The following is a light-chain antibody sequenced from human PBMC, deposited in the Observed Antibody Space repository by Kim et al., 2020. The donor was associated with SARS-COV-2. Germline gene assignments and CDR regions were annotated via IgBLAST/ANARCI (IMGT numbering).Light chain of an antibody. Sequence: QSITFSCTGTTSDVGRYNFVSWYQHHPGKAPKLMIYDVSERPSGVSNRFSGSKSGNTASLTISGLQAEDEADYYCSSYTGSSTWVFGGGTQLTVL. CDR2: DVS. CDR1: TSDVGRYNF. V-gene: IGLV2-14*03. CDR3: SSYTGSSTWV. J-gene: IGLJ3*02.